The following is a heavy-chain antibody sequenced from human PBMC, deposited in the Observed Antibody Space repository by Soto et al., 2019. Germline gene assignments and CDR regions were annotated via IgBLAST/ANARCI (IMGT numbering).Heavy chain of an antibody. CDR1: GGSISSGGYY. D-gene: IGHD3-16*01. V-gene: IGHV4-31*01. J-gene: IGHJ4*02. CDR2: IYYSGST. CDR3: ARDQGGVYFDY. Sequence: QVQLQESGPGLVKPSQTLSLTCTVSGGSISSGGYYWSWIRQHPGKGLEWIGYIYYSGSTYYNPSLTSLVTISVDTSKNQFSMKLSSVTAADTAVYYCARDQGGVYFDYWGQGTLVTVSS.